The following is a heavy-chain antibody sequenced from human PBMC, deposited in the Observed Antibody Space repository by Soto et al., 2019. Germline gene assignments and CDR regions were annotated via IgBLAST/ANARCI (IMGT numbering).Heavy chain of an antibody. CDR1: GFTFSVYA. Sequence: GGSLRLSCAASGFTFSVYAMSWVRQAPGKGLEWVSGISGSGKNTYYADSVKGRFTISRDNSKNTLYLQMNSLRAEDTAVYYCAKEYSASDYWGQGTLVTVSS. CDR3: AKEYSASDY. CDR2: ISGSGKNT. D-gene: IGHD1-26*01. J-gene: IGHJ4*02. V-gene: IGHV3-23*01.